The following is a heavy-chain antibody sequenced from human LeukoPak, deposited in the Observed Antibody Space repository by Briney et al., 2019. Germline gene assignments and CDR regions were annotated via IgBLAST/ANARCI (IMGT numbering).Heavy chain of an antibody. V-gene: IGHV5-51*01. D-gene: IGHD3-9*01. CDR3: ARTYYDILTGYHQGAFDI. CDR2: IYPGDSDT. J-gene: IGHJ3*02. CDR1: GYSFTSYW. Sequence: GESLKISCKGSGYSFTSYWIGWVRQMPGKGLEWMGIIYPGDSDTRYSSSFQGQVTMSADKSISTAYLQWSSLKASDTAMYYCARTYYDILTGYHQGAFDIWGQGTMVTVSS.